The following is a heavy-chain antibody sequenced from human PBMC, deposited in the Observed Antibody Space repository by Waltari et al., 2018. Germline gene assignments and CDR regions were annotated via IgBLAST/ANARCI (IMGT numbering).Heavy chain of an antibody. CDR3: AKIWFLEWLLPFDP. CDR1: GYTFSRYA. J-gene: IGHJ5*02. D-gene: IGHD3-3*01. CDR2: IDGGGGST. Sequence: EVQWLESGGGLVQPGRSLRLYCEASGYTFSRYAKGRVRQAPGKWLERVSAIDGGGGSTYYSDSVKGRFTISRDNTKNTLYLQMNSLRAEVTAVYYCAKIWFLEWLLPFDPWGQGTLVTVSS. V-gene: IGHV3-23*01.